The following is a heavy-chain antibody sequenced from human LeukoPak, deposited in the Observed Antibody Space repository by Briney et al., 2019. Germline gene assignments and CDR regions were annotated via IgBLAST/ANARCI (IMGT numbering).Heavy chain of an antibody. Sequence: GRSLRLSCAASGFTLKDYAMYWVRQAPGKGLEWVGVLSHDGRDKYYADSVKGRFIISRDNSKNTLFVQMNNMTTEDTAVYYCARDGQVVVGGAIGYFYYYMDVWGKGTTVTVSS. CDR2: LSHDGRDK. CDR1: GFTLKDYA. J-gene: IGHJ6*03. CDR3: ARDGQVVVGGAIGYFYYYMDV. V-gene: IGHV3-30*04. D-gene: IGHD2-2*01.